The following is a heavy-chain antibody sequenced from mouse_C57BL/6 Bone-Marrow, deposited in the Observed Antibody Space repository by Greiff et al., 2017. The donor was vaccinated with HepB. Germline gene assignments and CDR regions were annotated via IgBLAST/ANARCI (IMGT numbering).Heavy chain of an antibody. CDR1: GYTFTSYW. J-gene: IGHJ3*01. Sequence: QVQLQQPGAELVKPGASVKLSCKASGYTFTSYWMHWVKQRPGQGLEWIGMIHPNSGSTNYNEKFKSKATLTVDKSSSTAYMQLCSLTSEDSAVYYCARNILGLGAYWGQGTLVTVSA. V-gene: IGHV1-64*01. CDR2: IHPNSGST. D-gene: IGHD2-2*01. CDR3: ARNILGLGAY.